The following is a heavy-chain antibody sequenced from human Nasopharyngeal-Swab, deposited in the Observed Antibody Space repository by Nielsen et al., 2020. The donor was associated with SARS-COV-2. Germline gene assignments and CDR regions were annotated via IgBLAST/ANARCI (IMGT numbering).Heavy chain of an antibody. Sequence: GGSLRLSCVASGFTFSNYGMHWVRQAPGKGLEWVAIISYDGSNKYHADSVKGRFTISKDNSKNTLYLQMSSLRADDTAAYYCAKERFYSGSGKYPRDFDYWGQGTLVTVSS. J-gene: IGHJ4*02. CDR2: ISYDGSNK. CDR1: GFTFSNYG. V-gene: IGHV3-30*18. D-gene: IGHD3-10*01. CDR3: AKERFYSGSGKYPRDFDY.